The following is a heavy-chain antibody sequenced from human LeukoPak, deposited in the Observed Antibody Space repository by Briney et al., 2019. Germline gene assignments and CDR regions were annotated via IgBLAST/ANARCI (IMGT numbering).Heavy chain of an antibody. J-gene: IGHJ4*02. CDR1: GFTFSSYW. V-gene: IGHV3-7*01. CDR2: IKQDGSEK. CDR3: ARGGEVHYFDY. Sequence: HTGGSLRLSCAASGFTFSSYWMSWVRQAPGEGLEWVANIKQDGSEKYYVDSVKGRFTISRDNAKNSLYLQMNSLRAEDTAVYYCARGGEVHYFDYWGQGTLVTVSS.